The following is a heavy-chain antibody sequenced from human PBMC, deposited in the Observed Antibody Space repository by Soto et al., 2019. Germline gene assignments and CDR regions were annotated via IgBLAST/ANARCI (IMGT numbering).Heavy chain of an antibody. CDR2: ISYDGSNK. J-gene: IGHJ3*02. V-gene: IGHV3-30*18. Sequence: QVQLVESGGGVVQPGRSLRLSCAASGFTFSSYGMHWVRQAPGKGLAWVAVISYDGSNKYYADSVKGRFTISRDNSKNTLYLQMNSLRAEDTAVYYCAKDRGQLERRGGWAFDIWGQGTMVTVSS. D-gene: IGHD1-1*01. CDR1: GFTFSSYG. CDR3: AKDRGQLERRGGWAFDI.